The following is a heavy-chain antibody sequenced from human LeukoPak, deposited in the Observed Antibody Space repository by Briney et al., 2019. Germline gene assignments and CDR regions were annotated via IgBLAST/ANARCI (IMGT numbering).Heavy chain of an antibody. CDR2: ISGGNGNTYYA. CDR3: ARSIVVRSKFDY. D-gene: IGHD6-6*01. CDR1: GFPFSSYA. Sequence: GGSLRLSCAASGFPFSSYAMSWVRQSPGKGLEWVSAISGGNGNTYYAYYADSVRGRFTISRDSSKNTLYLQMNSLRAEDTAVYYCARSIVVRSKFDYWGQGTLVTVSS. V-gene: IGHV3-23*01. J-gene: IGHJ4*02.